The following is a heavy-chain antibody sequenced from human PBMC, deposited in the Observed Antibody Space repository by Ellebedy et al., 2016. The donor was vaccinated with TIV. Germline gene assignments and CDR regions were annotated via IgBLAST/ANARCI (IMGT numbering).Heavy chain of an antibody. V-gene: IGHV1-3*01. CDR2: INPDNGDT. Sequence: AASVKVSCKASGYSFTTFTIQGVRQARVQRPEWMGSINPDNGDTKHSQKFQARVTITRDPFASTAYMELRSLRSEDTAVYHCARARGGCSGDGCDSDFAFWGQGTLVTVSS. D-gene: IGHD2-15*01. J-gene: IGHJ4*02. CDR3: ARARGGCSGDGCDSDFAF. CDR1: GYSFTTFT.